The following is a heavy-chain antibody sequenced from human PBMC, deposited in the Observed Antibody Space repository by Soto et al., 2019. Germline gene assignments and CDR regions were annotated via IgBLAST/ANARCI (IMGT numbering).Heavy chain of an antibody. J-gene: IGHJ4*02. CDR3: ASERHYYGSGSPRLDH. D-gene: IGHD3-10*01. V-gene: IGHV4-39*01. Sequence: QLQLQESGPGLVKPSETLSLTCTVSGDSISCSSYYWGWIRQPPGKGLEWIGSIYYSGSTYYNPSLKSRVTISVDTSKNQFSLKLSSVTAADTTVYYCASERHYYGSGSPRLDHWGQGTLVTVSS. CDR2: IYYSGST. CDR1: GDSISCSSYY.